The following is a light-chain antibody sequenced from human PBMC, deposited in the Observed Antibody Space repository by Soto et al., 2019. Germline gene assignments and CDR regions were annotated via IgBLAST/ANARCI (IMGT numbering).Light chain of an antibody. V-gene: IGKV3-15*01. CDR3: RQCNNWPPLT. CDR1: QSVSGN. Sequence: EIVMTQSPATLSVSPGERATLSCRASQSVSGNLAWYQQKPGQAPRLLIYGASTRATGIPARFSGSGSGTEFTLTISSLQSEDFAVYFCRQCNNWPPLTFGGGTKVEIK. CDR2: GAS. J-gene: IGKJ4*01.